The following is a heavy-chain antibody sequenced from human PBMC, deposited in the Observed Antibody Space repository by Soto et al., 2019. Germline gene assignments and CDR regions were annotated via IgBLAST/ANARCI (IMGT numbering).Heavy chain of an antibody. CDR1: GFTFSSYS. Sequence: EVQLVESGGGLVQPGGSLRLSCAASGFTFSSYSMNWVRRAPGKGREWVSYLSSSSSRIDYAYSVKGRFTISRDNAKNSLSLKLNPLRVEDTAVYCRDVASTSRNWDFDLWGRGTLVTVSS. J-gene: IGHJ2*01. D-gene: IGHD2-2*01. V-gene: IGHV3-48*01. CDR3: DVASTSRNWDFDL. CDR2: LSSSSSRI.